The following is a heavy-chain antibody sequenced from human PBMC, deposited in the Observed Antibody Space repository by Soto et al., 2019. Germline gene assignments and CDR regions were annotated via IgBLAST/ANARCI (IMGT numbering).Heavy chain of an antibody. CDR1: GGTFSSYA. Sequence: QVQLVQSGAEVKKPGSSAKVSCKASGGTFSSYAISWVRQAPGQGLEWMGGIIPIFGTANYAQKFQGRVTITADESTSTAYMELSSLRSEDTAVYYCARGYGGNSVILLPFDYWGQGTLVTVSS. D-gene: IGHD3-16*01. CDR2: IIPIFGTA. CDR3: ARGYGGNSVILLPFDY. V-gene: IGHV1-69*01. J-gene: IGHJ4*02.